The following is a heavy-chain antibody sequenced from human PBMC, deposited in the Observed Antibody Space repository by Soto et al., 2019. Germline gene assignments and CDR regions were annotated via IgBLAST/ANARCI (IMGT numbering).Heavy chain of an antibody. CDR2: ISYDGNNK. V-gene: IGHV3-30-3*01. CDR3: ARYDYGDYAVDY. D-gene: IGHD4-17*01. CDR1: GFTFSSYA. J-gene: IGHJ4*02. Sequence: QVQLVESGGGVVQSGRSLRLSCAASGFTFSSYAMDWVRQAPGKGLEWVALISYDGNNKFYADSVKGRFTISRDNSKNTLSLQMNSLRPGDTAVYYCARYDYGDYAVDYWGQGTLVTVSS.